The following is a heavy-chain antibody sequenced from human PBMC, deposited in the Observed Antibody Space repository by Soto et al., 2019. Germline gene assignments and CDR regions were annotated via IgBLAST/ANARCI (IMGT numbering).Heavy chain of an antibody. CDR3: ARGHSTDCSNGVCSFFYNHEMDV. J-gene: IGHJ6*04. CDR2: INPKSGGT. CDR1: GYSFTDYH. D-gene: IGHD2-8*01. Sequence: RASVKVSCKASGYSFTDYHIHWVRQAPGQGLEWLGRINPKSGGTSTAQKFQGWVTMTRDRSISTVYMELTRLRPDDTAVYFCARGHSTDCSNGVCSFFYNHEMDVWGKVTTVTVSS. V-gene: IGHV1-2*04.